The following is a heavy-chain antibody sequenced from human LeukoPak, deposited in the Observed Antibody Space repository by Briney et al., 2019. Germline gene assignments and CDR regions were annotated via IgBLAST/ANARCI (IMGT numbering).Heavy chain of an antibody. V-gene: IGHV1-69*13. J-gene: IGHJ6*02. CDR2: IIPIFGTA. CDR1: GYTFTSYG. CDR3: AGTYYYDSSGYLRSYYYYGMDV. Sequence: PRASVKVSCKASGYTFTSYGISWVRQAPGQGLEWMGGIIPIFGTANYAQKFQGRVTITADESTSTAYMELSSLRSEDTAVYYCAGTYYYDSSGYLRSYYYYGMDVWGQGTTVTVSS. D-gene: IGHD3-22*01.